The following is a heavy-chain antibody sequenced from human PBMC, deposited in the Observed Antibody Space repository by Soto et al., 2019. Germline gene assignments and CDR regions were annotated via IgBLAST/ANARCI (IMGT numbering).Heavy chain of an antibody. Sequence: GSVKVSFNASGYAFTSFGMSSVRQAPGQGLEWTAWISAYNGNTNYAQKLQGRVTMTTDTSTSTAYMELRSLRSDDTAVYYCARAHYYDRSGLRRNTMHDAFDIWGQGTMVTVSS. CDR1: GYAFTSFG. CDR3: ARAHYYDRSGLRRNTMHDAFDI. J-gene: IGHJ3*02. V-gene: IGHV1-18*04. D-gene: IGHD3-22*01. CDR2: ISAYNGNT.